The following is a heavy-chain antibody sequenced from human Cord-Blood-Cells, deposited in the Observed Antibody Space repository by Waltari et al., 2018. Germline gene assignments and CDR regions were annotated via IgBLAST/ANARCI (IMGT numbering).Heavy chain of an antibody. CDR3: ARDMRFRLLWFGAEFDP. CDR1: GGTFSSYA. J-gene: IGHJ5*02. Sequence: QVQLVQSGAEVKKPGSSVTVSCKASGGTFSSYAIRWVRPAPGQGLAWMGRIIPILGIANYAQKFQGRVTITADKSTSTAYMELSSLRSEDTAVYYCARDMRFRLLWFGAEFDPWGQGTLVTVSS. D-gene: IGHD3-10*01. V-gene: IGHV1-69*09. CDR2: IIPILGIA.